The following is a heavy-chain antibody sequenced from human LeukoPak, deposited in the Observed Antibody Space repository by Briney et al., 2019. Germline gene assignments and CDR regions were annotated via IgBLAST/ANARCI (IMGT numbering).Heavy chain of an antibody. CDR1: GYTFTNYG. Sequence: ASVKVSCKASGYTFTNYGVSWVRQAPGQGLEWMGWVSGYNGYTNYAQKMQGRVTITRDTSASTAYMELSSLRSEDTAVYYCARTYYDFWSGYCDAFDIWGQGTMVTVSS. CDR3: ARTYYDFWSGYCDAFDI. V-gene: IGHV1-18*01. J-gene: IGHJ3*02. D-gene: IGHD3-3*01. CDR2: VSGYNGYT.